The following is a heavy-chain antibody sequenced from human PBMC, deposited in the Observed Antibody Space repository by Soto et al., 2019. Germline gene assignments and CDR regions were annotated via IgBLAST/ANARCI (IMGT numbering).Heavy chain of an antibody. V-gene: IGHV4-39*01. D-gene: IGHD2-15*01. Sequence: PSETLSLTCSVSGGSISSNSYFWGWFRQPPVKGLEWIANNYYSGTTSYNPSLESRITISVDTSKNQFSLKLTSVTAADTAIYYCARHAGGGRFYYGMDVWGQGTTVTVSS. CDR2: NYYSGTT. CDR1: GGSISSNSYF. J-gene: IGHJ6*02. CDR3: ARHAGGGRFYYGMDV.